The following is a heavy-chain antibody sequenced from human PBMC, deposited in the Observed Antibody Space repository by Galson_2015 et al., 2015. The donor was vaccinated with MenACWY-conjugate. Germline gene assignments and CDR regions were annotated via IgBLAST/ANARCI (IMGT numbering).Heavy chain of an antibody. J-gene: IGHJ4*02. CDR1: GGSVSSGSY. D-gene: IGHD1-14*01. Sequence: ETLSLPCPVSGGSVSSGSYWTWVRQPPGKGLEWIGLIYSSGSTKYNPSLKSRVTISLDMSKNQVSLKLSSVTAADTAVYYCAREYNKWGQGTLVTVSS. CDR3: AREYNK. V-gene: IGHV4-61*01. CDR2: IYSSGST.